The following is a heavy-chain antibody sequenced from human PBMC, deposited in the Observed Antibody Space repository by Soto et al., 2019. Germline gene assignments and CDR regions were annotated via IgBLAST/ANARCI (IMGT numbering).Heavy chain of an antibody. CDR1: GFKFSSYA. Sequence: EVQLLESGGGLVQPGGSLRLSCVASGFKFSSYAMSWVRQGPGKGLEWVSAISGSGDNTYYADSVKGRFTVSRDNSKTTLYLQMNSLRADDTALYYCARDRTHFEYWGQGTLVTVSS. J-gene: IGHJ4*02. CDR2: ISGSGDNT. CDR3: ARDRTHFEY. V-gene: IGHV3-23*01.